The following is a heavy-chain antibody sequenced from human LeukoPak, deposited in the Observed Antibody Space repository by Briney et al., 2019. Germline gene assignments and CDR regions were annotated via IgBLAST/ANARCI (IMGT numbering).Heavy chain of an antibody. CDR1: GFTFSSYE. Sequence: GGSPRLSCAASGFTFSSYEMNWVRQAPGKGLEWVSYISSSGSTIYYADSVKGRFTISRDNAKNSLYVQMNSLRVGDTAVYYCARHKDYGDYGFDYWGQGTLVTVSS. D-gene: IGHD4-17*01. V-gene: IGHV3-48*03. CDR3: ARHKDYGDYGFDY. CDR2: ISSSGSTI. J-gene: IGHJ4*02.